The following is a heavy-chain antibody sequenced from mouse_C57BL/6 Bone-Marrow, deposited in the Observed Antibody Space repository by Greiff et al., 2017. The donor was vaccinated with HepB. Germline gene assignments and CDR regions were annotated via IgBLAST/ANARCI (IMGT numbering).Heavy chain of an antibody. Sequence: EVQRVESGEGLVQPKGSLKLSCAASGFSFNTYAMNWVRQAPGKGLEWVARIRSKSNNYATYYADSVKDRFTISRDDSESMLYLQMNNLKTEDTAMYYCVRPSTKWYFDVWGTGTTVTVSS. J-gene: IGHJ1*03. CDR2: IRSKSNNYAT. V-gene: IGHV10-1*01. CDR1: GFSFNTYA. D-gene: IGHD1-1*01. CDR3: VRPSTKWYFDV.